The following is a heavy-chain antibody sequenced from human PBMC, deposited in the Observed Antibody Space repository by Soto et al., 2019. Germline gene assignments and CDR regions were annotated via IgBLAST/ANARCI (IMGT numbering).Heavy chain of an antibody. V-gene: IGHV5-51*01. D-gene: IGHD5-18*01. CDR1: GYSFTSYW. CDR3: ARRGRGYSHGYDYYYGMDV. Sequence: GESLKISCKGSGYSFTSYWIGWVRQMPGKGLEWMGIIYPGDSDTRYSPSFQGQVTISADKSISTAYLQWSSLKASDTAMYYCARRGRGYSHGYDYYYGMDVWGQGTTVTVSS. CDR2: IYPGDSDT. J-gene: IGHJ6*02.